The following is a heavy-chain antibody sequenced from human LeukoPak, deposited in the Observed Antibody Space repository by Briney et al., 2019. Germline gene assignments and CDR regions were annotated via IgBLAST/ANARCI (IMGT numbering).Heavy chain of an antibody. J-gene: IGHJ5*02. CDR2: IWHDGNNK. CDR1: GFTFSTYG. V-gene: IGHV3-33*01. Sequence: GGSLRLSCAASGFTFSTYGMHWVRQAPGKGLEWVAAIWHDGNNKYYADSVKGRFSISRDNSKNTLDLQMNSLRAEDTAVYYCARRAAASRRFDPWGQGTLVTVSS. CDR3: ARRAAASRRFDP. D-gene: IGHD6-13*01.